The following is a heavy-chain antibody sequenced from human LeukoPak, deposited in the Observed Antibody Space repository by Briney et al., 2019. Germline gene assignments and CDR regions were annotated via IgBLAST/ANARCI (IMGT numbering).Heavy chain of an antibody. V-gene: IGHV3-30*02. D-gene: IGHD2-2*01. J-gene: IGHJ4*02. CDR1: GFTFSSYG. Sequence: PGGSLRLSCAASGFTFSSYGMHWVRQAPGKGLEWVAFIQYDGSHKYYADSVKGRFTISRDNSKNTLYLEMNSLRAEDTAVYYCAKDWLGYCTSTSCSFPDYWGQGTLVTVSS. CDR3: AKDWLGYCTSTSCSFPDY. CDR2: IQYDGSHK.